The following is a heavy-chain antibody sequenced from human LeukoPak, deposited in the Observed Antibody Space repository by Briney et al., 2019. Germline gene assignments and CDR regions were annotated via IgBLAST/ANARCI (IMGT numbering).Heavy chain of an antibody. J-gene: IGHJ3*02. Sequence: SVKVSCKVSGGTFSSYAISWVRQAPGQGLEWMGRIIPILGIANYAQKFQRRVTITADKATSTAYMELSSLRSEDTAVYCWAIVQAVVDGFDIWGQGTMVTVSS. D-gene: IGHD6-19*01. CDR1: GGTFSSYA. V-gene: IGHV1-69*04. CDR3: AIVQAVVDGFDI. CDR2: IIPILGIA.